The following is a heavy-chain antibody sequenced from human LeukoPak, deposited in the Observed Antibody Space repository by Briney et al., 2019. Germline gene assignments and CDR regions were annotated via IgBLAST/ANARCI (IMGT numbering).Heavy chain of an antibody. V-gene: IGHV3-74*01. CDR3: AKWRGTSPVGEFDP. J-gene: IGHJ5*02. CDR2: INSDGSDT. D-gene: IGHD2-21*01. CDR1: GFTFNSYW. Sequence: GGSLRLSCAASGFTFNSYWMHWVRQAPGMGLVWVSRINSDGSDTSYADSVKGRFTISRDNAKNTLYLQMNSLRAEDTAVYYCAKWRGTSPVGEFDPWGQGTLLTVSS.